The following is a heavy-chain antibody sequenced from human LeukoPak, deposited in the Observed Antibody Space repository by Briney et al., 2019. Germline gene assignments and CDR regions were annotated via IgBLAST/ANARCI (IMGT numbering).Heavy chain of an antibody. V-gene: IGHV4-59*01. CDR3: ARRYGSGSSGTFDY. D-gene: IGHD3-10*01. Sequence: PSGTLSLTCAVSGGSISSYYWSWLRQPPGKRLEWIAYNSGSTNYNPSLKSRVTISVDTSKNQFSLKLSSVTAADTAVYYCARRYGSGSSGTFDYWGQGTLVTVSS. J-gene: IGHJ4*02. CDR1: GGSISSYY. CDR2: NSGST.